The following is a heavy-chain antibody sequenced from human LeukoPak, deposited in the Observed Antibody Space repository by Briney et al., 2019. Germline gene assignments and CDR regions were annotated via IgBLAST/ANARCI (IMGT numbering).Heavy chain of an antibody. V-gene: IGHV3-33*06. D-gene: IGHD4-23*01. J-gene: IGHJ3*02. CDR2: IWYDGSNK. Sequence: AGGSLRLSCAASGFTFSSYGMHWVRQAPGKGLEWVAVIWYDGSNKYYADSVKGRFTISRDNSKNTLYLQMNSLRAEDTAVYYCAKEGGPYGGIDAFDIWGQGTMVTVSS. CDR3: AKEGGPYGGIDAFDI. CDR1: GFTFSSYG.